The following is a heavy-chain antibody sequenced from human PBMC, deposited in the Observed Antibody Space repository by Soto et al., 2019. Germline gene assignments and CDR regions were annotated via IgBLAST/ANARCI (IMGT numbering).Heavy chain of an antibody. CDR1: GFTFGAHY. V-gene: IGHV3-11*05. J-gene: IGHJ4*02. CDR2: ISSRSNYT. Sequence: QVQLVESGGGLVKPGGSLRLSCAASGFTFGAHYMTWIRQAPGKGLEWLSYISSRSNYTDYADSVKGRFTTSRDNAKNSLYLQMSSLRVEATAVYYSARVLRGTRSFDYWGQGTLVTVSS. CDR3: ARVLRGTRSFDY.